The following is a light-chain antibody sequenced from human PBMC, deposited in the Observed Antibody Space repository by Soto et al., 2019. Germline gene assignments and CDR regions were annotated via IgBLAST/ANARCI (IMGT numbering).Light chain of an antibody. CDR3: SSYTSSSTYV. CDR2: EVS. Sequence: QSVLTQPASVSGSPGQSITISCTGTSSDVGGYNYVSWSQQHPGKAPQLIIYEVSNRPSGVSNRFSGSKSGNTASLTISGLQAEDEADYYCSSYTSSSTYVFGTGTKVNVL. J-gene: IGLJ1*01. CDR1: SSDVGGYNY. V-gene: IGLV2-14*01.